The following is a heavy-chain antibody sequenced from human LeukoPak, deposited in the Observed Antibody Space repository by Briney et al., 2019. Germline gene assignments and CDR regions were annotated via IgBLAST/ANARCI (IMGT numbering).Heavy chain of an antibody. Sequence: SGGSLRLSCAASGFTFSSYAMNWVRQAPGRGVEWVLVINGSGGRTYQADCVKGRFTISRDNTKNTLYLQMNSLRAEEAAVYYCAKDRLGFLGYFQHWGQGTLVTVSS. J-gene: IGHJ1*01. CDR1: GFTFSSYA. V-gene: IGHV3-23*01. CDR3: AKDRLGFLGYFQH. CDR2: INGSGGRT. D-gene: IGHD4-11*01.